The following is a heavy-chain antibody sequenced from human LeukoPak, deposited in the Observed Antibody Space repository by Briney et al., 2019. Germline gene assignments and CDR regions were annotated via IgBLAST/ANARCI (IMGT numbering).Heavy chain of an antibody. D-gene: IGHD4-11*01. CDR2: ITPIFGTA. V-gene: IGHV1-69*01. J-gene: IGHJ4*02. CDR3: ARLYSNSLYFDY. Sequence: SVKVSCKASGGTFSSYAISWVRQAPGQGLEWMGGITPIFGTANYAQKFQGRVTITADESTSTAYMELSSLRSEDTAVYYCARLYSNSLYFDYWGQGTLVTVSS. CDR1: GGTFSSYA.